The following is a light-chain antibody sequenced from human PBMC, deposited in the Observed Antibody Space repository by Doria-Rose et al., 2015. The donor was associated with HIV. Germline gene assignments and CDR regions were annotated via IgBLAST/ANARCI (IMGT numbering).Light chain of an antibody. Sequence: EFVLTQSPGTLPLSPGERATLSCRASQSFSSTYLAWYQQKPGQAPSLLIYDGSTRATGIPDRFSASGSGTDFTLTINRLEPEDFALYYCHQYGTSWTFGQGTKVEI. CDR1: QSFSSTY. CDR2: DGS. CDR3: HQYGTSWT. V-gene: IGKV3-20*01. J-gene: IGKJ1*01.